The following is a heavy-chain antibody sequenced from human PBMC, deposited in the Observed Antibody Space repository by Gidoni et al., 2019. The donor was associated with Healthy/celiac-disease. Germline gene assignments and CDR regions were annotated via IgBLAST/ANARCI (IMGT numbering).Heavy chain of an antibody. CDR3: ARSLDTAMVGYYFDY. V-gene: IGHV3-11*06. D-gene: IGHD5-18*01. J-gene: IGHJ4*02. Sequence: QVQLVESGGGLVKPGGSMRLSCAAYGFTFSDYYMSWIRQAPGKGLEWVSYISSSSSYTNYADSVKGRFTISRDNAKNSLYLQMNSLRAEDTAVYYCARSLDTAMVGYYFDYWGQGTLVTVSS. CDR1: GFTFSDYY. CDR2: ISSSSSYT.